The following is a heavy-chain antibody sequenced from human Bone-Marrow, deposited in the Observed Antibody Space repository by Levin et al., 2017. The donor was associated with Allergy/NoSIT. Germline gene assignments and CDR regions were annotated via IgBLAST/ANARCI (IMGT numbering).Heavy chain of an antibody. V-gene: IGHV4-31*03. CDR1: GRSITRGGY. J-gene: IGHJ6*02. CDR2: IYDSGNP. Sequence: SETLSLTCTVSGRSITRGGYWNWVRQHPGKGLEWIGYIYDSGNPHYNPSLKSRVTISLDTSKNQFFLRLSSVTAEDTAIYYCARDDSGDYGDYGDSYYYGMDVWGQGTMVTVSS. CDR3: ARDDSGDYGDYGDSYYYGMDV. D-gene: IGHD4-17*01.